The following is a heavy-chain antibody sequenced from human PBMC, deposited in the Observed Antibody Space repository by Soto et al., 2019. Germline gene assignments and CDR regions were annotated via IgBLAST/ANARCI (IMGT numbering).Heavy chain of an antibody. D-gene: IGHD1-20*01. CDR3: ARDHSPPIYNWNDDGYAFDI. V-gene: IGHV3-11*01. Sequence: GGSLRLSCAASGFTFSDYYMSWIRQAPGKGLEWVSYISSSGSTIYYADSVKGRFTISRDNAKNSLYLQMNSLRAEDTAVYYCARDHSPPIYNWNDDGYAFDIWGQGTMVTVSS. J-gene: IGHJ3*02. CDR1: GFTFSDYY. CDR2: ISSSGSTI.